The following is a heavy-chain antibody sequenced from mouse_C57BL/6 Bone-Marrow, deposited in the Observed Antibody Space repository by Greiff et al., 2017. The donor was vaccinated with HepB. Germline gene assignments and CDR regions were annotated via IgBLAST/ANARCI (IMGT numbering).Heavy chain of an antibody. CDR2: IDPETGGT. J-gene: IGHJ2*01. Sequence: QVQLQQSGAELVRPGASVTLSCKASGYTFTDYEMHWVKQTPVHGLEWIGAIDPETGGTAYNQKFKGKAILTADKSSSTAYMELRGLTSEDSAVYYCTRRDLLWDYWGQGTTLTVSS. V-gene: IGHV1-15*01. D-gene: IGHD2-1*01. CDR3: TRRDLLWDY. CDR1: GYTFTDYE.